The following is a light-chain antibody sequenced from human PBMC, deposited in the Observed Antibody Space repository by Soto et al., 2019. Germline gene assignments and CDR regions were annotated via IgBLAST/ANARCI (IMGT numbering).Light chain of an antibody. CDR1: SGSIASTY. V-gene: IGLV6-57*04. J-gene: IGLJ2*01. CDR3: QSYDATSVI. CDR2: EGN. Sequence: NFMLTQPHSVSESPGKTVTISCTRSSGSIASTYVQWYQRRPGSAPTPIIYEGNHRPSGVPALFSGSIDSSSNSASLTISGLKTEDEADYYCQSYDATSVIFGGGTKLTVL.